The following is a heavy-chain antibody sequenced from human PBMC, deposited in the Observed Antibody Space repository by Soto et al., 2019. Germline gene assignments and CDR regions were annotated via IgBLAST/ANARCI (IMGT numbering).Heavy chain of an antibody. Sequence: PSETLSLTCTVSGGSVSSNNYYWSWIRQPPGKGLEWIGNIYYSGSPNYNPSLKSRVTISVDTSKNQFSLKLSSVTAADTAVYYCARPILTNYRYTFAYWGQGTLVTVSS. CDR3: ARPILTNYRYTFAY. CDR1: GGSVSSNNYY. J-gene: IGHJ4*02. CDR2: IYYSGSP. D-gene: IGHD3-9*01. V-gene: IGHV4-61*01.